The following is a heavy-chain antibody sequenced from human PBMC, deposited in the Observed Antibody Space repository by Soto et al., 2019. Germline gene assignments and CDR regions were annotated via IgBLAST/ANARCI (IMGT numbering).Heavy chain of an antibody. CDR1: VYSFTSYW. Sequence: PGESLKISCKGSVYSFTSYWISWVRQMPGKGLEWMGRIDPSDSYTNYSPSFQGHVTISADKSISTAYLQWSSLKASDTAMYYCARSPITMVRGVSVLGYYYYGMDVWGQGTTVTVSS. CDR3: ARSPITMVRGVSVLGYYYYGMDV. D-gene: IGHD3-10*01. J-gene: IGHJ6*02. CDR2: IDPSDSYT. V-gene: IGHV5-10-1*01.